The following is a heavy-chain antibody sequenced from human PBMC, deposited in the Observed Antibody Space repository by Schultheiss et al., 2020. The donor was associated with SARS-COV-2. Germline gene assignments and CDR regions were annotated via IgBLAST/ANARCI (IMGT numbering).Heavy chain of an antibody. CDR1: GFTFDDYA. CDR3: ARVLRFLEWPTRGMDV. Sequence: GGSLRLSCAASGFTFDDYAMHWVRQAPGKGLEWVAVISYDGSNKYYADSVKGRFTISRDNSKNTLYLQMNSLRAEDTAVYYCARVLRFLEWPTRGMDVWGQGTTVTVS. CDR2: ISYDGSNK. V-gene: IGHV3-30-3*01. D-gene: IGHD3-3*01. J-gene: IGHJ6*02.